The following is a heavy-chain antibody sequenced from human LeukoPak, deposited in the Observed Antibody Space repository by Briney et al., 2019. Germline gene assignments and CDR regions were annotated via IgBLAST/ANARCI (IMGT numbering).Heavy chain of an antibody. CDR3: ARGQDDYSSFYTWFDP. CDR1: GGSISSGGYY. D-gene: IGHD4-11*01. V-gene: IGHV4-31*03. Sequence: SETLSLTCTVSGGSISSGGYYWSWIRQHPGKGLEWIGYIYYSGNTYYSPSLKSRLTISIETSKNQFSLKLGSVTAADTAVYYCARGQDDYSSFYTWFDPWGQGTLVTVSS. J-gene: IGHJ5*02. CDR2: IYYSGNT.